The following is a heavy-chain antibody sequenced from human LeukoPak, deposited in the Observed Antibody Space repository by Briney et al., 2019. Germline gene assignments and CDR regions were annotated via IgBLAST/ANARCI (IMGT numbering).Heavy chain of an antibody. CDR1: GFTFSSYS. J-gene: IGHJ4*02. CDR2: ISSSSSYK. Sequence: KPGGSLRLSCVASGFTFSSYSMNWVRQAPGKGLEWVSSISSSSSYKYYADSVKGRFTISRDNAKNSLYLQMNSLRAEDTAVYYCARDRSHDSWGQGTLVTVSS. CDR3: ARDRSHDS. V-gene: IGHV3-21*06.